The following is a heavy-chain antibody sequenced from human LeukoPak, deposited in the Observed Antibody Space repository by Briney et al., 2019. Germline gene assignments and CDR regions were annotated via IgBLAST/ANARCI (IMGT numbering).Heavy chain of an antibody. J-gene: IGHJ4*02. Sequence: PSETLSLTCTASGGSISNYYWSWIRQPPGKGLEWIGYLYYSGDTHYNPSLKSRVTISVDTSKNQFSLSLSSVTAADTAVYFCASSHPLGSNNDYFTPFDYWGLGTLVTVSS. V-gene: IGHV4-59*01. D-gene: IGHD3-16*01. CDR3: ASSHPLGSNNDYFTPFDY. CDR2: LYYSGDT. CDR1: GGSISNYY.